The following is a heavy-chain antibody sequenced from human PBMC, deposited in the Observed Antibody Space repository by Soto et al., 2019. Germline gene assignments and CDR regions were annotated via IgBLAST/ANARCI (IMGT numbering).Heavy chain of an antibody. J-gene: IGHJ4*02. CDR2: IKSKTDGGTT. CDR1: GFTFSNAW. V-gene: IGHV3-15*07. CDR3: TTTDFYYYDSSGYYYSFDY. Sequence: GGSLRLSCAASGFTFSNAWMNWVRQAPGKGLEWVGRIKSKTDGGTTDYAAPVKGRFTISRDDSKNTLYLQMNSLKTEDTAVYYCTTTDFYYYDSSGYYYSFDYWGQGTLVTVSS. D-gene: IGHD3-22*01.